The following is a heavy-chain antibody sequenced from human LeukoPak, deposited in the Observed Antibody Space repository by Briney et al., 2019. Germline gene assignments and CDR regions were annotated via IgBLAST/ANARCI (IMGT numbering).Heavy chain of an antibody. Sequence: SEPLSLTYTVSGGSISNYYWNWIQKPAGKGQERIGSIYTSASTNYNPSLQSRVTISVDTSMNQFSLKLSSVTAADTAVYFCARGGRYMSASWYRSVYYYMDVWGKGTTVTVSS. CDR2: IYTSAST. D-gene: IGHD6-13*01. V-gene: IGHV4-4*07. CDR3: ARGGRYMSASWYRSVYYYMDV. J-gene: IGHJ6*03. CDR1: GGSISNYY.